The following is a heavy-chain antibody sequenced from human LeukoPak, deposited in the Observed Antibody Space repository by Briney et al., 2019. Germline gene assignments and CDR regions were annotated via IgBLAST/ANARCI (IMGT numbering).Heavy chain of an antibody. D-gene: IGHD3-3*01. CDR2: FDPEDGET. CDR3: ATGRTDDFWSGYTSYFDY. V-gene: IGHV1-24*01. Sequence: GASVKVSCKVSGYTLTELSMHWVRQAPGKGLEWMGGFDPEDGETIYAQKFQGRVTMTEDTSTDTAYMELSSLRSEDTAVYYRATGRTDDFWSGYTSYFDYWGQGTLVTVSS. CDR1: GYTLTELS. J-gene: IGHJ4*02.